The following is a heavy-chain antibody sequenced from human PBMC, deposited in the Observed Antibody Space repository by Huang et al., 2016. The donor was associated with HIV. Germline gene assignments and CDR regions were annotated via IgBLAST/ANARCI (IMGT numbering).Heavy chain of an antibody. J-gene: IGHJ3*02. CDR3: ARAGGFEI. D-gene: IGHD2-15*01. Sequence: EEHLVESGGGLVQPGGSLRLSCEASGFKFSNYWMQWVRQAPGKGRMWVSLIKIDVRTTDDADSVKGRFTISRDNAKNTLYLQMSSLTAEDTAIYYCARAGGFEIWGQGTVVTVSS. CDR2: IKIDVRTT. V-gene: IGHV3-74*01. CDR1: GFKFSNYW.